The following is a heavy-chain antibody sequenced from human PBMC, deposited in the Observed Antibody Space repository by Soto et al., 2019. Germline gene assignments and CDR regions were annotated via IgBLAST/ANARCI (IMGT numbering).Heavy chain of an antibody. CDR3: AINTGTVVAYYFDY. D-gene: IGHD2-8*02. V-gene: IGHV1-69*01. Sequence: QVQLVQSGAEVKKSGSSVKVSCKASGGTFSSYVISWVRQAPGQGLEWMGGIIPIFGTANYAQKFQGRVTITADESTGTAYMKLNSLRSEDTALYYCAINTGTVVAYYFDYWGQGTLVTVSS. CDR2: IIPIFGTA. J-gene: IGHJ4*02. CDR1: GGTFSSYV.